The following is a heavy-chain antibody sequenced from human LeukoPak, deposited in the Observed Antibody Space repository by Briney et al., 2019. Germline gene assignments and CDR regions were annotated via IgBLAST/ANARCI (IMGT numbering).Heavy chain of an antibody. CDR1: GFPFSSYS. CDR3: ARDRDFGVGNWFDP. Sequence: GGSLRLSCAASGFPFSSYSMNWVRQAPGKGLEWVSSTSSSSSYIYYADSLKGRFTISRDDAKNSLYLQMNSLRVEDTAVYYCARDRDFGVGNWFDPWGQGTLVTVSS. D-gene: IGHD3-3*01. CDR2: TSSSSSYI. J-gene: IGHJ5*02. V-gene: IGHV3-21*01.